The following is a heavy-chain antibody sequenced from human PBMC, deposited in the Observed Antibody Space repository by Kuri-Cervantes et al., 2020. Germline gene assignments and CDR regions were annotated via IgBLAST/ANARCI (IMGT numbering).Heavy chain of an antibody. J-gene: IGHJ3*02. V-gene: IGHV4-59*08. CDR2: IYYSGST. Sequence: SQTLSLTCAVYGGSSSDYSWSWIRQPPGKGLEWIGYIYYSGSTNYNPSLKSRVTISVDTSKNQFSLKLSSVTAADTAVYYCARVPGTFLTGYYRRRDAFDIWGQGTMVTVSS. CDR3: ARVPGTFLTGYYRRRDAFDI. CDR1: GGSSSDYS. D-gene: IGHD3-9*01.